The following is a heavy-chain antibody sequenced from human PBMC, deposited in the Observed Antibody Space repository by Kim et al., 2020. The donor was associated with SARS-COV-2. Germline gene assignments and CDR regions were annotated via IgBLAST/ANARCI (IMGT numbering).Heavy chain of an antibody. J-gene: IGHJ4*02. CDR3: ARAGVGYYFDY. V-gene: IGHV1-2*04. CDR2: GR. Sequence: GRNYAQKCQGWVTMTRDTYISTAYMELSRLRSDDTAVYYCARAGVGYYFDYWGQGTLVTVSS. D-gene: IGHD3-10*01.